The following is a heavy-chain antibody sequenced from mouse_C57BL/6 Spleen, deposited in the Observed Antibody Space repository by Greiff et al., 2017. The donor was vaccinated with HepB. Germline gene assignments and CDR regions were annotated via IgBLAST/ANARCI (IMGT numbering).Heavy chain of an antibody. CDR3: ARGIFYYGSSYPAMDY. CDR2: IYPGDGDT. Sequence: VQLQQSGPELVKPGASVKISCKASGYAFSSSWMNWVKQRPGKGLEWIGRIYPGDGDTNYNGKFKGKATLTADKSSSTAYMQLSSLTSEDSAVYFCARGIFYYGSSYPAMDYWGQGTSVTVSS. V-gene: IGHV1-82*01. CDR1: GYAFSSSW. J-gene: IGHJ4*01. D-gene: IGHD1-1*01.